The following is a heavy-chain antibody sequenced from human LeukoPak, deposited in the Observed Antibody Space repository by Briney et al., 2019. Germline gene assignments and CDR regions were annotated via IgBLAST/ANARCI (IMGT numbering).Heavy chain of an antibody. V-gene: IGHV3-23*01. CDR2: ITGSGGST. CDR1: GFTFSSYG. Sequence: PGGSLRLSCAASGFTFSSYGMSWVRQAPGKGLEWVSGITGSGGSTNYADSVKGRFTISRDDAKNSLYLQMNSLRAEDTALYYCARDKWNPDYWGQGTLVTVSS. D-gene: IGHD1-20*01. J-gene: IGHJ4*02. CDR3: ARDKWNPDY.